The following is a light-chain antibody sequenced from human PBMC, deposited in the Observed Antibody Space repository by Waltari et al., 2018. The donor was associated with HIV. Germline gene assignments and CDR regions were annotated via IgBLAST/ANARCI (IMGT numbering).Light chain of an antibody. CDR2: TAS. J-gene: IGKJ1*01. Sequence: DIQMTQSPATLSASVGATVTISCRASQSISTWLAWYQQKPGRPPTVLIHTASNSESVVSLRLNGTGSGTEFSLTITNLQPEDSATYFCQQFNGHPWTFGQGTKVEI. V-gene: IGKV1-5*03. CDR1: QSISTW. CDR3: QQFNGHPWT.